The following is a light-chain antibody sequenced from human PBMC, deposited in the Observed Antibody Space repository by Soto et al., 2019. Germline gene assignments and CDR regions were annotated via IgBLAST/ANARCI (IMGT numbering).Light chain of an antibody. CDR2: RAS. V-gene: IGKV1-27*01. CDR1: PGIATF. J-gene: IGKJ2*01. CDR3: QKYNIAPFT. Sequence: DIRVTQSPSSLSASVGDTVSITCRASPGIATFLAWYQHKSGTVPKLLIYRASILQSGVLSRFSGSGSGTDFTLIITGLQPEDVATYYCQKYNIAPFTFGQGTRLQIK.